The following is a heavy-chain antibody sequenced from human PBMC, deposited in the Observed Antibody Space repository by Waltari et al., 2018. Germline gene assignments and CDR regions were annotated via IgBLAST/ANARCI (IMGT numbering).Heavy chain of an antibody. Sequence: QVQLQESGPGLVKPSETLSLTCAVSGYSISSGYYWAWIRRPPGKGLEWIGSIYHSGSSYYNPSLKSRDTISVDTSKNQFSLKLSSMTAADTAVYYCAREGYYESSHPFDYWGQGTLVTVSS. J-gene: IGHJ4*02. CDR1: GYSISSGYY. V-gene: IGHV4-38-2*02. CDR3: AREGYYESSHPFDY. D-gene: IGHD3-22*01. CDR2: IYHSGSS.